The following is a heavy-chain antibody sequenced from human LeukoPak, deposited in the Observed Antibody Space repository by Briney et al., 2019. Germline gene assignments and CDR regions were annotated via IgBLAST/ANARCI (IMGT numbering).Heavy chain of an antibody. Sequence: SETLSLTCTVSGGSISSGDYYWSWIRQPPGKGLEWIGYIYYSGSTYYNPSLKSRVTISVDTSKNQFSLKLSSVTAADTAVYYCARHRSGSYSAAFVYWGQGTLVTVSS. CDR3: ARHRSGSYSAAFVY. J-gene: IGHJ4*02. CDR1: GGSISSGDYY. D-gene: IGHD1-26*01. CDR2: IYYSGST. V-gene: IGHV4-30-4*08.